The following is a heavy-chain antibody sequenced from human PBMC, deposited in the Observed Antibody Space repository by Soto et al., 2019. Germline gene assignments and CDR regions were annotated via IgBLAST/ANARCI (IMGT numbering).Heavy chain of an antibody. J-gene: IGHJ5*01. V-gene: IGHV3-64*01. CDR3: ARGWDGDAFDP. CDR1: GFTFSSYA. D-gene: IGHD4-17*01. CDR2: ISSNGGST. Sequence: PGGSLRLSCAASGFTFSSYAMHWVRQAPGKGLEYVSAISSNGGSTYYANSVKGRFTISRDNSKNTLYLQMGSLRAEDMAVYYCARGWDGDAFDPRGQGTLVTVSS.